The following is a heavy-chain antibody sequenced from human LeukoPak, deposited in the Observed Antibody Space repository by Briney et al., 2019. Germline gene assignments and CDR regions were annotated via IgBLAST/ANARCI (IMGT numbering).Heavy chain of an antibody. V-gene: IGHV4-34*01. CDR1: GFTFSSYS. J-gene: IGHJ4*02. CDR2: INHSGST. Sequence: PGGSLRLSCAASGFTFSSYSMNWVRQPPGKGLEWIGEINHSGSTNYNPSLKSRVTISVDTSKNQFSLKLSSVTAADTAVYYCARTRGFGKWYLHFDYWGQGTLVTVSS. D-gene: IGHD1-26*01. CDR3: ARTRGFGKWYLHFDY.